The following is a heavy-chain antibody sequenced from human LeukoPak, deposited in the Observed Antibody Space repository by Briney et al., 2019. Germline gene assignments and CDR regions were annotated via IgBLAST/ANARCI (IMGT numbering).Heavy chain of an antibody. J-gene: IGHJ4*02. CDR2: INHSGST. CDR3: ARGRTIAAAGTNFDY. D-gene: IGHD6-13*01. Sequence: SETLSLTCAVYGGSFSGYYWSWIRQPPGKGLEWIGEINHSGSTNYNPSLKSRVTISVDTSKNQFSLKLSSVTAADTAVYYCARGRTIAAAGTNFDYWAREPWSPSPQ. CDR1: GGSFSGYY. V-gene: IGHV4-34*01.